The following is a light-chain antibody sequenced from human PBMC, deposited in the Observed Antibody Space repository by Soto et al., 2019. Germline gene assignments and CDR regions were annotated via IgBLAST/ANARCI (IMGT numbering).Light chain of an antibody. CDR1: SSNIGSNY. J-gene: IGLJ1*01. CDR3: GGSDESLKGRYV. V-gene: IGLV1-47*01. Sequence: QSALTQPPSASGTPGQRVSISCSGGSSNIGSNYVYWYQQLPGRAPRLLIQRNNQRPSGVPDRFSGSKSGTSDSPAISGLRSEDESVYYCGGSDESLKGRYVFGTGNKVTVL. CDR2: RNN.